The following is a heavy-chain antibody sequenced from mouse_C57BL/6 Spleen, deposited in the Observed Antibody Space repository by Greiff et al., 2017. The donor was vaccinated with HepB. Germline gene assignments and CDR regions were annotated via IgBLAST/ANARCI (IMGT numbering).Heavy chain of an antibody. CDR3: ASGLRHWYFDV. CDR2: IYPGDGDT. D-gene: IGHD3-1*01. Sequence: VQGVESGPELVKPGASVKISCKASGYAFSSSWMNWVKQRPGKGLEWIGRIYPGDGDTNYNGKFKGKATLTADKSSSTAYMQLSSLTSEDSAVYFCASGLRHWYFDVWGTGTTVTVSS. CDR1: GYAFSSSW. J-gene: IGHJ1*03. V-gene: IGHV1-82*01.